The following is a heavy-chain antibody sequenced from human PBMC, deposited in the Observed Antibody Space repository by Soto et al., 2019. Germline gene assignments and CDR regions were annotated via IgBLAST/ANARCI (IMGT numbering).Heavy chain of an antibody. CDR1: GFTVSSQY. Sequence: GALRLSCEASGFTVSSQYMSRVRQGPGKGLELVSTISSGSSTLYAGAVMGRFIITSNTYPNMFLLQKINLRAEDTAVYYCATTRDVEVSSYFDYWGQGTLVTVSS. CDR3: ATTRDVEVSSYFDY. J-gene: IGHJ4*02. D-gene: IGHD3-10*02. CDR2: ISSGSST. V-gene: IGHV3-53*01.